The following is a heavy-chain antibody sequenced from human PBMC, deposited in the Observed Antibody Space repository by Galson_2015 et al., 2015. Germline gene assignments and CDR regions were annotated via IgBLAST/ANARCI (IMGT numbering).Heavy chain of an antibody. D-gene: IGHD6-6*01. CDR3: AREEAARPGWFDP. J-gene: IGHJ5*02. CDR1: GASISSGGYY. CDR2: IYKSGTT. V-gene: IGHV4-31*01. Sequence: TLSLTCTVSGASISSGGYYWTWIRQLPGKGLEWLGYIYKSGTTPYNPSLKSLVTISVDTSKNQFSLKLTSVTAADTAVYFCAREEAARPGWFDPWGQGTLVTVSS.